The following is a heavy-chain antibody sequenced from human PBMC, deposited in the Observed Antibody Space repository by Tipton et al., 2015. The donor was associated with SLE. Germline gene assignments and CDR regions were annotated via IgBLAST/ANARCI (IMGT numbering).Heavy chain of an antibody. CDR3: ARGRSSSPPYYYYYMDV. Sequence: TLSLTCAVYGGSFSGYYWSWIRQPPGKGLEWIGEINHSGSTNYNPSLKSRVTISVDTSKNQFSLKLSSVTAADTAVYYCARGRSSSPPYYYYYMDVWGKGTTVTVS. CDR2: INHSGST. V-gene: IGHV4-34*01. J-gene: IGHJ6*03. CDR1: GGSFSGYY. D-gene: IGHD6-13*01.